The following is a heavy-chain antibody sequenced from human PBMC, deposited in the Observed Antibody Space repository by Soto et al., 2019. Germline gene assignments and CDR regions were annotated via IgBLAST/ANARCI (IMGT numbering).Heavy chain of an antibody. V-gene: IGHV1-69*01. J-gene: IGHJ4*02. Sequence: QVQLVQSVAEVRKPGSSVKVSCKASGGTFSRHAISWVRKAPGQGLEWMGGIIPIIGTANHAQKFQGRVTINADETTSTVYMELRSLRSEDTAMYYCARGWGSASNDYYYAYWGQVTLVIVSS. CDR3: ARGWGSASNDYYYAY. CDR2: IIPIIGTA. CDR1: GGTFSRHA. D-gene: IGHD3-22*01.